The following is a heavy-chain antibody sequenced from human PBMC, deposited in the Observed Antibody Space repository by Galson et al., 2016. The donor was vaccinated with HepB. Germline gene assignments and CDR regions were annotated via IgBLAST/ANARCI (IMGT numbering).Heavy chain of an antibody. V-gene: IGHV2-5*02. J-gene: IGHJ4*02. CDR1: GFSLRTGGVG. CDR3: AHRSAWGGSHPFDF. Sequence: PALVKPTQTLTLTCTFSGFSLRTGGVGVGWIRQSPGKALEWLALIYWDDDKRYSPALKSRLTITKETSKNQVVFTMTNMGPVDAGTYYCAHRSAWGGSHPFDFWGQGAQVAVSS. CDR2: IYWDDDK. D-gene: IGHD2-21*01.